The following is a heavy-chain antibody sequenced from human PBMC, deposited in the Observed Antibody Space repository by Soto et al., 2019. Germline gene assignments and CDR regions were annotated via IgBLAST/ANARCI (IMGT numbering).Heavy chain of an antibody. Sequence: ASVKVSCTVPKHTLTELTIDWLRQAPGKGLEWMGRSAPEEGEPIYPQKFQGRVSMAEDPSTDTAYMELTSLRFEDTAVYFCAADRKIVGTIGAFDFWGQGTLVTVSS. V-gene: IGHV1-24*01. CDR1: KHTLTELT. J-gene: IGHJ4*02. CDR2: SAPEEGEP. D-gene: IGHD1-26*01. CDR3: AADRKIVGTIGAFDF.